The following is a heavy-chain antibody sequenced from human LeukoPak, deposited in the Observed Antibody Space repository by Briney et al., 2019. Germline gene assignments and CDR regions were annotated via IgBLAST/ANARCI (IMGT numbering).Heavy chain of an antibody. V-gene: IGHV3-23*01. J-gene: IGHJ3*02. CDR2: ISGSGNTR. CDR1: GLTFSRVA. Sequence: GGSLRLSCAASGLTFSRVAMSGVRQPPGKGLECGSGISGSGNTRYYADSVRGRYTLSIDTSKNTLHLQMHSLRAEDTAVYYCAKEYCSGGSCYSPGAFDIWGQGTMVTVSS. CDR3: AKEYCSGGSCYSPGAFDI. D-gene: IGHD2-15*01.